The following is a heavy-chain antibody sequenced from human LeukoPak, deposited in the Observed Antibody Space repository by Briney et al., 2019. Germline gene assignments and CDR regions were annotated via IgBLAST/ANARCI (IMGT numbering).Heavy chain of an antibody. D-gene: IGHD1-26*01. Sequence: GGSLRLSCAASGFTFSSYWMSWVRQAPGKGLEWVANIKQDGSEKYYADSVKGRFTISRDNSKNTLYLQMNSLRAEDTAVYYCAKDKGWGYSAYDCYGMDVWGQGTTVTVSS. V-gene: IGHV3-7*03. CDR1: GFTFSSYW. CDR2: IKQDGSEK. J-gene: IGHJ6*02. CDR3: AKDKGWGYSAYDCYGMDV.